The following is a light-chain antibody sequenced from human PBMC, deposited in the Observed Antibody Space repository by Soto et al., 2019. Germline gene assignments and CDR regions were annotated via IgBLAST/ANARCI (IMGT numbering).Light chain of an antibody. Sequence: DIQMTQSPSTLSGSLGDRVTITCRASQSFSRWLAWYQQKQEKXHKXXIFNASSLDSGVPSRFSGSGSGTELTITISGLQPDDSGTYYCQQYYSYLPTFGQGTKVDIK. CDR1: QSFSRW. J-gene: IGKJ1*01. CDR2: NAS. CDR3: QQYYSYLPT. V-gene: IGKV1-5*01.